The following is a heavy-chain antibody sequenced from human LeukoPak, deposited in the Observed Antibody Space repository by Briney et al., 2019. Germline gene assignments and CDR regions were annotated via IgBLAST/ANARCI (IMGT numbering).Heavy chain of an antibody. V-gene: IGHV3-33*01. CDR1: GFIFNTYG. D-gene: IGHD4-17*01. J-gene: IGHJ4*02. CDR2: IWYDGSNK. CDR3: ARDSSGDYAVDY. Sequence: GGSLRFSCAASGFIFNTYGMHWVRQAPGKGLEWVAVIWYDGSNKYYADSVNGRFTISRDNSKNTLYLQMDSLRAEDTAVYYCARDSSGDYAVDYWGQGTLVSVSS.